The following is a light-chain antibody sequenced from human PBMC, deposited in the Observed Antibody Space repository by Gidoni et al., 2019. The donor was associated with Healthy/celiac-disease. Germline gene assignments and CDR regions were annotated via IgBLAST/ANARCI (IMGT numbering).Light chain of an antibody. CDR2: DDS. CDR3: QVWDSSIDHQYV. V-gene: IGLV3-21*02. J-gene: IGLJ1*01. Sequence: SYVLTQPPSVSVAPGQTARITCGGNNSGSKSVHWYQQKPGQAPVLVVYDDSGRPSGIPERLSGSNSGNTATLTISRVEAGDEADYYCQVWDSSIDHQYVFGTGTKVTVL. CDR1: NSGSKS.